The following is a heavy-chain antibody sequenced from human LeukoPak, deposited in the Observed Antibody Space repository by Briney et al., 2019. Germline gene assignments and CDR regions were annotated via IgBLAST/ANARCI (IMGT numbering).Heavy chain of an antibody. V-gene: IGHV4-4*07. CDR2: IYTSGST. Sequence: SETLSLTCTVSGGSISSYYWSWIRQPAGKGLEWIGRIYTSGSTNYNPSLKSRVTISVDTSKNQFSLKLSSVTAADTAVYYCARHRGNSPGATTLLDYWGQGTLVTVSS. CDR1: GGSISSYY. J-gene: IGHJ4*02. D-gene: IGHD1-26*01. CDR3: ARHRGNSPGATTLLDY.